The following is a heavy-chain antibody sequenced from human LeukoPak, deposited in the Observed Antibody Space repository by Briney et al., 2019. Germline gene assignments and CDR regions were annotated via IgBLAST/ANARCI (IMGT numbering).Heavy chain of an antibody. CDR3: ARWIVATTGSAFDI. J-gene: IGHJ3*02. CDR1: GDSISSGSYY. V-gene: IGHV4-61*02. D-gene: IGHD5-12*01. CDR2: IYTSGST. Sequence: SETLSLTCTVSGDSISSGSYYWSWIRQPAGKGLEWIGRIYTSGSTKYNPSLKSRVTISVDTSKNQFSLKLSSVTAADTAVYYCARWIVATTGSAFDIWGQGTMVTVSS.